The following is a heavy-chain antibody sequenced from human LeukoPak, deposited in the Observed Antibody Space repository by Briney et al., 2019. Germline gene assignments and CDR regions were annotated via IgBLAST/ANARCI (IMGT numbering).Heavy chain of an antibody. CDR3: ARDLGDIVVVPSAFTLP. D-gene: IGHD2-2*01. CDR1: GYTFTSYG. Sequence: ASVKVSCKAYGYTFTSYGISWVRQAPGQGLEWMGWISAYNGNTNYAQKLQGRVTMTTDTSTSTAYMELRSLRSDNSAVYYCARDLGDIVVVPSAFTLPWGQGTLVTVSS. CDR2: ISAYNGNT. V-gene: IGHV1-18*01. J-gene: IGHJ5*02.